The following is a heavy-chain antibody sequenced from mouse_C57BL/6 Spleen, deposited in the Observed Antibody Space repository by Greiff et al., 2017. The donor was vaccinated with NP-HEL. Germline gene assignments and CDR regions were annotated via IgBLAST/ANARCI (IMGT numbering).Heavy chain of an antibody. Sequence: QVQLQQSGPELVKPGASVKLSCKASGYTFTSYDINWVKQRPGQGLEWIGWIYPRDGSTKYNEKFKGKATLTVDTSSSTAYMELHSLTSEDSAVYFCAREGGKVIYYDYDAFAYWGQGTLVTVSA. D-gene: IGHD2-4*01. J-gene: IGHJ3*01. CDR1: GYTFTSYD. V-gene: IGHV1-85*01. CDR2: IYPRDGST. CDR3: AREGGKVIYYDYDAFAY.